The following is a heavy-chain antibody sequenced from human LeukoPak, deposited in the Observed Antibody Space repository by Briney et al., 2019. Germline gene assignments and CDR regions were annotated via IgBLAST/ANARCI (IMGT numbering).Heavy chain of an antibody. D-gene: IGHD1-26*01. Sequence: SETLSLTCTVSGGSISSSYWSWIRQPAGKGLEWIGRIYTSGSTNYNPSLKSRVTMSVDTSKNQFSLKLSSVTAADTAVYYSARVVGATTDYYFDYWGQGTLVTVSS. J-gene: IGHJ4*02. CDR3: ARVVGATTDYYFDY. V-gene: IGHV4-4*07. CDR1: GGSISSSY. CDR2: IYTSGST.